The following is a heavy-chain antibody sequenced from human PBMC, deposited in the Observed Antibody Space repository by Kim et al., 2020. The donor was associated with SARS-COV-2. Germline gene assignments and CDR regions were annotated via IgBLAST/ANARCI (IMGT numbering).Heavy chain of an antibody. V-gene: IGHV3-49*04. Sequence: GGSLRLSCTASGFTFGDYAMSWVRQAPGKGLEWVGFIRSKAYGGTTEYAASVKGRFTISRDDSKSIAYLQMNSLKTEDTAVYYCTRVGDPEAYGSGSYLPAENDYWGQGTLVTVSS. CDR1: GFTFGDYA. CDR2: IRSKAYGGTT. J-gene: IGHJ4*02. CDR3: TRVGDPEAYGSGSYLPAENDY. D-gene: IGHD3-10*01.